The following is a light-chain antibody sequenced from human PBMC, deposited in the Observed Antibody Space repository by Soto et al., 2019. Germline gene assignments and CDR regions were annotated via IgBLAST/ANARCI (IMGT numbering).Light chain of an antibody. Sequence: EIVLTQSPGTLSLSPGERATLSCRASQSVSSSYLAWYQQKPGQAPRPLIYGASSRATGIPDRFSGSGSGTDCTLTISRLEPEDFAVYYCQQYDSSPWTFGQGTTVEIK. CDR3: QQYDSSPWT. CDR1: QSVSSSY. CDR2: GAS. V-gene: IGKV3-20*01. J-gene: IGKJ1*01.